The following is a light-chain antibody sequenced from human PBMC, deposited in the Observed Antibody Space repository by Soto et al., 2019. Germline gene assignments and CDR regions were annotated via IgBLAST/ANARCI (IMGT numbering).Light chain of an antibody. J-gene: IGKJ1*01. Sequence: DIQMTQSPSSLSASAGDRFTITCRASQSISSYLNWCQQKPGKAPKLLIYAASSLQSGVPSRFSGSGSGTDFTFSITSLQPEDFGTYYCQQCYMGWTFGQGTKVDIK. CDR3: QQCYMGWT. CDR1: QSISSY. V-gene: IGKV1-39*01. CDR2: AAS.